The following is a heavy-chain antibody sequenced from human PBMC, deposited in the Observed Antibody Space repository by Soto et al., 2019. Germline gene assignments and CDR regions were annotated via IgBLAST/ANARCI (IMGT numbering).Heavy chain of an antibody. V-gene: IGHV3-7*03. CDR3: ARVPRLHYYYGMDV. D-gene: IGHD5-12*01. CDR2: IKQDGSEK. J-gene: IGHJ6*02. CDR1: GFTFSSYW. Sequence: GGSLRLSCAASGFTFSSYWMSWVRQAPGKGLEWVANIKQDGSEKYYVDSVKGRFTISRDNAKNSLYLQMNSLRAEDTAVYYCARVPRLHYYYGMDVWGQGTTVTVSS.